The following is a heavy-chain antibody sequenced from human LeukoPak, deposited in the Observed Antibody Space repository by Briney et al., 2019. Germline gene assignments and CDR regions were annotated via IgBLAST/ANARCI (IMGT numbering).Heavy chain of an antibody. D-gene: IGHD5-18*01. J-gene: IGHJ4*02. Sequence: GGSLRLSCAASGFTFSSYGMHWVRQAPGKGLEWVAVISYDGSDKYSADSVKGRFTISRDNSKNTLYLQMNSLRAEDTAVYYCAKNAHHQGYSYGGIDYWGQGTLVTVSS. CDR2: ISYDGSDK. CDR1: GFTFSSYG. V-gene: IGHV3-30*18. CDR3: AKNAHHQGYSYGGIDY.